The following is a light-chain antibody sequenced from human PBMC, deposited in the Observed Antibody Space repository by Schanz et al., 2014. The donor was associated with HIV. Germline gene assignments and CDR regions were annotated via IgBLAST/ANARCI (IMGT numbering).Light chain of an antibody. CDR3: TSSTTDNTL. J-gene: IGLJ3*02. V-gene: IGLV2-14*03. CDR2: HVS. Sequence: QSVLTQPASVSGSPGQSITISCTGTSTDIGAYNFVSWYQQQPGKAPKLMIYHVSDRPAGVSDRFSGSKSGNMASLTISGVQPEDEGHYYCTSSTTDNTLFGDGTKLTVL. CDR1: STDIGAYNF.